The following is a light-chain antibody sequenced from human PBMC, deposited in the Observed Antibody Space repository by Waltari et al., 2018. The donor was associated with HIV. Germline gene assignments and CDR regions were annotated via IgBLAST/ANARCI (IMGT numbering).Light chain of an antibody. CDR1: SSHIRAGYD. CDR2: ATI. CDR3: QSYDSSLTMV. Sequence: QSVLTQPPSVSGAPGQRVTIPCTGGSSHIRAGYDVHWYHRLPGTAPKLLIFATINRPSGVPDRFSVSSSGTAASLAITGRQAEYEADYYFQSYDSSLTMVFGGGTKVTVL. J-gene: IGLJ2*01. V-gene: IGLV1-40*01.